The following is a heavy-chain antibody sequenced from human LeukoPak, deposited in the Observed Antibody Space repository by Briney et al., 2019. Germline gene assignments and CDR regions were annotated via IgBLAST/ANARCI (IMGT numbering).Heavy chain of an antibody. V-gene: IGHV1-3*01. CDR1: RYTFANYG. CDR2: INAGNGNT. CDR3: ARDSRITMVRGALGY. J-gene: IGHJ4*02. D-gene: IGHD3-10*01. Sequence: ASVKVSCKASRYTFANYGIHWVRQAPGQRLEWMGWINAGNGNTKYSQKFQGRVTITRDTSASTAYMELSSLRSEDTAVYYCARDSRITMVRGALGYWGQGTLVTVSS.